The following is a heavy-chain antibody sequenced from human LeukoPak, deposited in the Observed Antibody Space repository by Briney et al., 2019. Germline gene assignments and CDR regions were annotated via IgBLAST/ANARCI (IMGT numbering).Heavy chain of an antibody. V-gene: IGHV5-51*01. D-gene: IGHD3/OR15-3a*01. CDR2: IYPGDSDT. CDR1: GYRFTSYW. CDR3: ARQGLGLAY. Sequence: GESFKSSCKGSGYRFTSYWGAWLRQMPGKGLELMGIIYPGDSDTRYSPSFQGQVTISADKSISTAYLQWSSLKASDTAIYYCARQGLGLAYWGQGTLVTVSS. J-gene: IGHJ4*02.